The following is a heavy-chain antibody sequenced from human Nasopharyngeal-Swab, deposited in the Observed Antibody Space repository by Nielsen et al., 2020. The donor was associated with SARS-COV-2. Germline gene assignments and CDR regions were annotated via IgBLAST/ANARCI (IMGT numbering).Heavy chain of an antibody. V-gene: IGHV3-9*01. J-gene: IGHJ6*02. CDR2: ISWNSGSI. CDR3: AKDGSVVAATGNYGMDV. CDR1: GFNFDDYA. Sequence: GGALRLSCAASGFNFDDYAMHWVRQAPGKGLEWVSGISWNSGSIGYADSVKGRFTISRDNAKNSLYLQMNSLRAEDTALYYCAKDGSVVAATGNYGMDVWGQGTTVTVSS. D-gene: IGHD2-15*01.